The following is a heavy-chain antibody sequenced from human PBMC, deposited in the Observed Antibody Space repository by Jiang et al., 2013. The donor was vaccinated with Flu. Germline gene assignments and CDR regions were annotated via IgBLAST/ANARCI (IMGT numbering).Heavy chain of an antibody. J-gene: IGHJ4*02. CDR2: IIPIFGTA. D-gene: IGHD3-22*01. CDR3: ASGNDSSGYYYTVYYFDY. CDR1: GGTFSSYA. Sequence: GAEVKKPGSSVKVSCKASGGTFSSYAISWVRQAPGQGLEWMGGIIPIFGTANYAQKFQGRVTITADESTSTAYMELSSLRSEDTAVYYCASGNDSSGYYYTVYYFDYWGQGTLVTVSS. V-gene: IGHV1-69*01.